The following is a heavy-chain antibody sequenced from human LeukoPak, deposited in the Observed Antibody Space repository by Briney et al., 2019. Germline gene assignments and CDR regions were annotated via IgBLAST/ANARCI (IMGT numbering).Heavy chain of an antibody. CDR2: IFTSGST. CDR3: AREGKITMVRGVIRCYYMDV. V-gene: IGHV4-61*02. D-gene: IGHD3-10*01. CDR1: GGSISSGSYY. Sequence: SETLSLTCTVSGGSISSGSYYWSWIRQPAGKGLEWIGRIFTSGSTKYNPSLKSRVTISVDTSKNQFSLKLSSVTAADTAVYYCAREGKITMVRGVIRCYYMDVWGKGTTVTISS. J-gene: IGHJ6*03.